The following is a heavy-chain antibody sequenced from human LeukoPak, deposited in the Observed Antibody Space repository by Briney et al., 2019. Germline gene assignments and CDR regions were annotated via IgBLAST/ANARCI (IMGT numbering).Heavy chain of an antibody. V-gene: IGHV3-30*04. CDR2: ISFDATKA. J-gene: IGHJ4*02. CDR3: ARGRGATKKY. Sequence: PGRSLRLSCAASGFTFSRYALHWVRQAPGKGLEWVAVISFDATKAYYADAVKGRFSISRDNSNSMLFLQMNSLRENDTAVYHCARGRGATKKYWGQGTLVTVSS. CDR1: GFTFSRYA. D-gene: IGHD1-26*01.